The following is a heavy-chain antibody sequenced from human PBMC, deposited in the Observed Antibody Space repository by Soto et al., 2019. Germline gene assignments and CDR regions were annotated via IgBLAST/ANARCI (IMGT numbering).Heavy chain of an antibody. Sequence: EVQLLESGGGLVLPGGSLRLSCAGSGFTPTTTPLSWVRQPPGKGLEWVTTISGAGSRTYYVDSVKGRFFISRDNSTKKATLQMNNMTLDGTAVDYGETYFRDFDIWGQGTRVTVSS. CDR3: ETYFRDFDI. CDR1: GFTPTTTP. V-gene: IGHV3-23*01. J-gene: IGHJ4*02. D-gene: IGHD1-26*01. CDR2: ISGAGSRT.